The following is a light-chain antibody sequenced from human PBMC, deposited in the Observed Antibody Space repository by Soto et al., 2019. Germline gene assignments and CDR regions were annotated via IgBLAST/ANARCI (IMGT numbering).Light chain of an antibody. CDR3: QTYDSSLSGA. J-gene: IGLJ2*01. Sequence: QSALTQPPSVSGAPGQKITISCTGSPSNIGAGYDVHWYRHLPGTAPKLVIYANNNRPSGVPDRFSGSKSDTSASLTITGLQADDEADYYCQTYDSSLSGAFGGGTKVTVL. V-gene: IGLV1-40*01. CDR1: PSNIGAGYD. CDR2: ANN.